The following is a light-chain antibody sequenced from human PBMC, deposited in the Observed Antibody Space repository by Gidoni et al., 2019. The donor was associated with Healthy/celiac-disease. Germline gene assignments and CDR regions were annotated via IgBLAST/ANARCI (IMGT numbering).Light chain of an antibody. V-gene: IGKV3-15*01. CDR1: QSVSSN. Sequence: ATLSCRASQSVSSNLAWYQQKPGQAPRLLIYGASTRATGIPARFSGSGSGTEFTLTISSLQSEDFAVYYCQQYNNWPPWTFGQGTKVEIK. CDR3: QQYNNWPPWT. J-gene: IGKJ1*01. CDR2: GAS.